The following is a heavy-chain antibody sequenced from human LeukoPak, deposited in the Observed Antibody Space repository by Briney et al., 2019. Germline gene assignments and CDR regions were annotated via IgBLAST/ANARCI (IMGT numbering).Heavy chain of an antibody. V-gene: IGHV4-61*02. CDR2: IYTSGST. J-gene: IGHJ4*02. D-gene: IGHD4-11*01. CDR1: GGSISSGSYY. CDR3: ARGGDYSNPGYFDY. Sequence: SQTLSLTCTVSGGSISSGSYYWSWIRQPAGKGLEWIGRIYTSGSTNYNPSLKSRVTISVDTSKNQFSLKLSSVTAADTAVYYCARGGDYSNPGYFDYWGQGTLVTVSS.